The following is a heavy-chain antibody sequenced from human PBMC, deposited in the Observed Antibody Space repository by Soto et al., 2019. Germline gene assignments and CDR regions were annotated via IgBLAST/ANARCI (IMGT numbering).Heavy chain of an antibody. V-gene: IGHV4-39*01. CDR3: ARRPQYYDSSGYYYAYYFDY. Sequence: SETLSLTCTVSGGSISSSSYYWGWIRQPPGKGLEWIGSIYYSGSTYYNPSLKSRVTISVDTSKNQFSLKLSSVTAADTAVYYCARRPQYYDSSGYYYAYYFDYWGQGTLVTVSS. CDR2: IYYSGST. CDR1: GGSISSSSYY. J-gene: IGHJ4*02. D-gene: IGHD3-22*01.